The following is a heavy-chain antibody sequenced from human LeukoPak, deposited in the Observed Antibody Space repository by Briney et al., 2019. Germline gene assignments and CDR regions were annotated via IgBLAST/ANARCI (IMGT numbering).Heavy chain of an antibody. CDR3: VLGSGSYPY. CDR2: IYYSGST. V-gene: IGHV4-61*01. CDR1: GGSITSSRYY. Sequence: ASETPSLTCTVSGGSITSSRYYWSWIRQPPGKGLEWIGYIYYSGSTNYNPSLKSRVTISVDTSKNQFSLKLSSVTAADTAVYYCVLGSGSYPYWGQGTLVTVSS. J-gene: IGHJ4*02. D-gene: IGHD3-10*01.